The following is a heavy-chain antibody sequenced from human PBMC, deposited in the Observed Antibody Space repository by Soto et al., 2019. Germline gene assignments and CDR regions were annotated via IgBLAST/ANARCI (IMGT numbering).Heavy chain of an antibody. CDR2: IKSKTDGGTT. CDR3: TTDGFRTGDYYYDSSGYGTTDY. J-gene: IGHJ4*02. Sequence: GGSLRLSCVASGFTFSNAWMNWVRQAPGKGLEWVGRIKSKTDGGTTDYAAPVKGRFTISRDDSKNTLYLQMNSLKTEDTAVYYCTTDGFRTGDYYYDSSGYGTTDYWGQGTLVTVSS. V-gene: IGHV3-15*07. D-gene: IGHD3-22*01. CDR1: GFTFSNAW.